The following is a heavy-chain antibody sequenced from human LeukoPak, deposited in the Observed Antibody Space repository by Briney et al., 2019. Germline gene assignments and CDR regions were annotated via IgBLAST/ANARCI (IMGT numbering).Heavy chain of an antibody. CDR2: IYSGGST. J-gene: IGHJ4*02. V-gene: IGHV3-53*01. Sequence: PGGSLRLSFAASGFTVSSNYMSWVRQAPGKGLEWVSVIYSGGSTYYADSVKGRFTISRDNSKNTLYLQMNSLRAEDTAVYYCARDAPFSMVRGEAYWGQGTLVTVSS. CDR1: GFTVSSNY. D-gene: IGHD3-10*01. CDR3: ARDAPFSMVRGEAY.